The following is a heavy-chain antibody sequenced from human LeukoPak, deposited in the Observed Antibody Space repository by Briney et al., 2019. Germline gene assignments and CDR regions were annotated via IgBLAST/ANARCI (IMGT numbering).Heavy chain of an antibody. CDR1: GFTFSSYA. CDR3: ARDWIVVVPAAIGGFDY. CDR2: ISYDGSNK. J-gene: IGHJ4*02. Sequence: PGRSLRLSCAASGFTFSSYAMHWVRQAPGKGLEWVAVISYDGSNKYYADSVKGRFTISRDNSKNTLYLQMNSLRAEDTAVYYCARDWIVVVPAAIGGFDYWGQGTLVTVSS. D-gene: IGHD2-2*01. V-gene: IGHV3-30-3*01.